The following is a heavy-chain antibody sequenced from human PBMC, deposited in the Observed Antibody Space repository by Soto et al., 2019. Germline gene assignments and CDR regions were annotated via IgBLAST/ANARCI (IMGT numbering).Heavy chain of an antibody. CDR3: ARGRVVLLWFGEYHTQAY. CDR1: GGSFSGYY. V-gene: IGHV4-34*01. Sequence: QVQLQQWGAGLLKPSETLSLTCAVYGGSFSGYYWSWIRQPPGKGLEWIGEINHSGSTNYNPALKSRVTTPLETSKNQFSLQHGSVIAAATAVYYCARGRVVLLWFGEYHTQAYWGQGTLVTVSS. J-gene: IGHJ4*02. CDR2: INHSGST. D-gene: IGHD3-10*01.